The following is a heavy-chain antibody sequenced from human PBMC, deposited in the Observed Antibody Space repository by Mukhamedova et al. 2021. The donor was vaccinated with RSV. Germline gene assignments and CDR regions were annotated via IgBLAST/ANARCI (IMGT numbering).Heavy chain of an antibody. D-gene: IGHD3-10*01. V-gene: IGHV3-74*01. J-gene: IGHJ4*02. Sequence: VRQVPGKGLVWVSRIKSDGSETNYADAVKGRFTISRDNAKNTLYLQLNSLRAEDTAVYYCARDEVLGSGSFNYWGRGTLVTVLS. CDR2: IKSDGSET. CDR3: ARDEVLGSGSFNY.